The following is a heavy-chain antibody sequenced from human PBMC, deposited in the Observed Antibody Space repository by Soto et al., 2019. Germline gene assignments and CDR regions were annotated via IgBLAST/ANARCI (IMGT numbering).Heavy chain of an antibody. J-gene: IGHJ6*02. CDR3: ARDDHSSYDSSGYFLKSYYYYGMDV. D-gene: IGHD3-22*01. CDR2: IYHSGST. Sequence: TSETLSLTCAVSGGSISSSNWWSWVRQPPGKGLEWIGEIYHSGSTNYNPSLKSRVTISVDTSKNQFSLKLSSVTAADTAVYYCARDDHSSYDSSGYFLKSYYYYGMDVWGQGTTVTVSS. V-gene: IGHV4-4*02. CDR1: GGSISSSNW.